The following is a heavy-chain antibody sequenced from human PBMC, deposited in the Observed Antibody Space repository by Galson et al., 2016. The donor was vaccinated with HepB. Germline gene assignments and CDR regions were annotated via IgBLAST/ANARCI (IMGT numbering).Heavy chain of an antibody. V-gene: IGHV3-23*01. Sequence: LRLSCAASGFTFSSNPMTWVRQAPGKGLEWVSTISGSGDSTYYADAVKGRFAISRDNSKNTLYLQIHSLKAEDTAVYYCAKVNGRALRFLEWTYYYHGMDVWGQGTTVTVSS. J-gene: IGHJ6*02. D-gene: IGHD3-3*01. CDR1: GFTFSSNP. CDR2: ISGSGDST. CDR3: AKVNGRALRFLEWTYYYHGMDV.